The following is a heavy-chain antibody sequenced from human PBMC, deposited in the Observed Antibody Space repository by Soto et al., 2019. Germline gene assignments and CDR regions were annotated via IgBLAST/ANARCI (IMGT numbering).Heavy chain of an antibody. Sequence: HPGGSLRLSCAASGFTFSSYWMHWARQAPGKGLVWVSRINSDGSNTSYADSVKGRFTISRDNAKNTLYLQMNSLRAADTAVYFCARNGYDTSNHHFDPWRQGNLVTVSS. CDR2: INSDGSNT. CDR1: GFTFSSYW. V-gene: IGHV3-74*01. D-gene: IGHD3-22*01. CDR3: ARNGYDTSNHHFDP. J-gene: IGHJ5*02.